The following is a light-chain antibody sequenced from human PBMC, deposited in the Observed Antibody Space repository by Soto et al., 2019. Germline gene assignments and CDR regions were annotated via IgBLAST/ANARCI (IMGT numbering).Light chain of an antibody. CDR1: KLGDKY. Sequence: SYELTQPPSVSVSPGQTASITCSGDKLGDKYACWYQQKPGQSPVLVIYQDSKRPSGIPERFSGSNSGNTATLTNSGTQAMDEADYYCQAWDSSTVVFGVGTKLTV. V-gene: IGLV3-1*01. CDR3: QAWDSSTVV. CDR2: QDS. J-gene: IGLJ2*01.